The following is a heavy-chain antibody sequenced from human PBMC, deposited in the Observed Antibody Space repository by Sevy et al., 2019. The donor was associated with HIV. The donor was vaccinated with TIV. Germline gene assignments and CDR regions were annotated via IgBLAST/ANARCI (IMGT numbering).Heavy chain of an antibody. CDR2: INHSGST. V-gene: IGHV4-34*01. D-gene: IGHD2-15*01. CDR1: GGSFSGYY. J-gene: IGHJ6*02. Sequence: SETLSLTCAVYGGSFSGYYWSWIRQPPGKGLEWIGEINHSGSTNYNPSLKSRVTISVDTSKNQFSLKLSSVTAADTAVYYCASGLGYCSGGSYYSVRRTYYYGMDVWGQGTTVTVSS. CDR3: ASGLGYCSGGSYYSVRRTYYYGMDV.